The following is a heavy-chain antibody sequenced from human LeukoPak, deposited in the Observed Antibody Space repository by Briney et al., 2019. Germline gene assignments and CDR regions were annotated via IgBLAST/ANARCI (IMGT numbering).Heavy chain of an antibody. CDR3: ARGIWFGVDAFDI. Sequence: PSETLSLTCTVSGGSISSYYWSWIRQPPGKGLEWIGYIYYSGSTNYNPSLKSRVTISVDTSKNQFSLKLSSVTAADTAVYYCARGIWFGVDAFDIWGQGTMVTVSS. CDR2: IYYSGST. V-gene: IGHV4-59*08. CDR1: GGSISSYY. J-gene: IGHJ3*02. D-gene: IGHD3-10*01.